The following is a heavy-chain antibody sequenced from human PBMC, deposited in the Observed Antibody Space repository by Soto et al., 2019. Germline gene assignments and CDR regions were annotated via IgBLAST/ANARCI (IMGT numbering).Heavy chain of an antibody. D-gene: IGHD3-16*01. J-gene: IGHJ5*02. CDR2: IYQTGST. Sequence: QVQLQESGPGLVKPSGTLSLTCAVSNGSITSGNWWSWVRQPPGKGLEWIGDIYQTGSTNYNPSLGRRVIISVDKSKNSFSLSLSSVTAADTAVYFCARVWGALAPIAGWFGPWGRGILVTVSS. CDR1: NGSITSGNW. CDR3: ARVWGALAPIAGWFGP. V-gene: IGHV4-4*02.